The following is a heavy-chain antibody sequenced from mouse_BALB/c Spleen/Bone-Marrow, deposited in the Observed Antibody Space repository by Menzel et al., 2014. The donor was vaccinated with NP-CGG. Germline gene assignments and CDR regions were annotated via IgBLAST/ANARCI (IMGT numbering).Heavy chain of an antibody. CDR3: AREVRRYFDV. V-gene: IGHV1-63*02. CDR1: GYTLTNYW. Sequence: VQLQQSGAEPVRPGTSVKISCKASGYTLTNYWLGWVKQRPGHGLEWIGDIYPGGGYTNYNEKFKGKATLTADTSSSTAYMQLSSLTSEDSAVYFCAREVRRYFDVWGAGTTVTVSS. CDR2: IYPGGGYT. J-gene: IGHJ1*01. D-gene: IGHD2-14*01.